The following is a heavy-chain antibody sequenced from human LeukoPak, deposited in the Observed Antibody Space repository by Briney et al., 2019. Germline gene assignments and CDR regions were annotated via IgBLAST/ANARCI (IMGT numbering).Heavy chain of an antibody. J-gene: IGHJ6*02. D-gene: IGHD2-2*01. CDR1: GFTFFTDSY. CDR2: INPYSGGT. V-gene: IGHV1-2*02. Sequence: ASVKVSCKASGFTFFTDSYVHWVRQAPGQGLEWMGWINPYSGGTNYAQKFQGRVTMTRDTSISTAYMELSRLRSDDTAVYYCARERDGYCSSTSCYYYYGMDVWGQGTTVTVSS. CDR3: ARERDGYCSSTSCYYYYGMDV.